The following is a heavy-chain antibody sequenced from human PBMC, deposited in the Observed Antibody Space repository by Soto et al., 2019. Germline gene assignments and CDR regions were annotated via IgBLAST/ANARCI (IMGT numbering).Heavy chain of an antibody. V-gene: IGHV3-13*01. CDR3: ARGSRLRFFEWSPIPYYYMDV. CDR2: IGTAGDT. D-gene: IGHD3-3*01. Sequence: GGSLRLSCAASGFTFSSYDMHWVRQATGKGLEWVSAIGTAGDTYYPGSVKGRFTISRENAKNSLYLQMNSLRAGDTAVYYCARGSRLRFFEWSPIPYYYMDVWGKGTTVPVSS. CDR1: GFTFSSYD. J-gene: IGHJ6*03.